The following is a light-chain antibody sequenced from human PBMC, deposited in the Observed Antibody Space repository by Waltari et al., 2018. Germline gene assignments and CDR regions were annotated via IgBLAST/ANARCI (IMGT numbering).Light chain of an antibody. CDR2: KDS. J-gene: IGLJ2*01. V-gene: IGLV3-25*02. Sequence: SYELTQPPSVSVSPGQTARITCSGDALPKQYAYWYQQKPGQAPVLVIYKDSERPSGIPERFSGSSSGTTVTLTISGVQAEDAAVYYCQQYYTTPLTFGGGTK. CDR1: ALPKQY. CDR3: QQYYTTPLT.